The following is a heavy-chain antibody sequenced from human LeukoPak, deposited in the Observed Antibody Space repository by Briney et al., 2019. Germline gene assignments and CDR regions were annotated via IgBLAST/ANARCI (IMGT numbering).Heavy chain of an antibody. CDR1: GFTFTNSP. CDR3: ATGSGWYSPDY. CDR2: IVVGSGDT. V-gene: IGHV1-58*02. Sequence: SVKVSCKASGFTFTNSPMQWVRQARGQPLEWIGWIVVGSGDTNYAQKFQERVTLTGDLSTSTAYMELRSLRSEDTAVYYCATGSGWYSPDYRGQGTLVTVSS. J-gene: IGHJ4*02. D-gene: IGHD6-19*01.